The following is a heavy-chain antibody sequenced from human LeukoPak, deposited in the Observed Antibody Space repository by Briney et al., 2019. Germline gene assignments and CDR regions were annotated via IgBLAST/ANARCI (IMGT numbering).Heavy chain of an antibody. D-gene: IGHD1-26*01. CDR3: ARDERSPYYYYGMDV. V-gene: IGHV3-48*01. CDR1: GFTFSSYS. CDR2: ISGSSSTI. J-gene: IGHJ6*02. Sequence: GGSLRLSCAASGFTFSSYSMSWVRQAPGKGLEWVSYISGSSSTIKYADSVKGRFTISRDNARNSLYLQMNSLRAEDTAVYYCARDERSPYYYYGMDVWGQGTTVTVSS.